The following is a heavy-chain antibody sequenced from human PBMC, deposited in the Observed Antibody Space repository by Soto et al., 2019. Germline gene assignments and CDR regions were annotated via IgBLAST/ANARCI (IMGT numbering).Heavy chain of an antibody. J-gene: IGHJ4*02. CDR1: GGSISIESHD. D-gene: IGHD3-9*01. CDR2: LSYSGST. CDR3: ERFWPPPYSDALTDYTDAFDY. Sequence: PSDPLSLTFTLSGGSISIESHDWCWISHFSCKGLEWIAILSYSGSTYYNPTLKSRLIISVDTSKSQFSLKLSSVTAADTAVYYCERFWPPPYSDALTDYTDAFDYWGQGTLVTV. V-gene: IGHV4-39*01.